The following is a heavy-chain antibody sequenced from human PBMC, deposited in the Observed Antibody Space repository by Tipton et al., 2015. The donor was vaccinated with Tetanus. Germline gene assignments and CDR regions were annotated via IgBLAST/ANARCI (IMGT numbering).Heavy chain of an antibody. D-gene: IGHD3-3*01. CDR1: GFPFSSYW. V-gene: IGHV3-74*03. CDR3: ARIHDFWSGYFDF. J-gene: IGHJ4*02. Sequence: SLRLSCAASGFPFSSYWMHWVRQGPGKGLVWVARIKSDGTKTTYADSVKGRFTVSRDNANSTLFLQMSRLRAEDTAVYYCARIHDFWSGYFDFWGQGTLVTVSP. CDR2: IKSDGTKT.